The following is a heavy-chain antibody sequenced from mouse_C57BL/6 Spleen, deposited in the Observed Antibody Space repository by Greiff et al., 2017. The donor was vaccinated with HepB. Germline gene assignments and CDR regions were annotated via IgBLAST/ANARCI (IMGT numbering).Heavy chain of an antibody. CDR1: GYTFTSYW. CDR2: IDPSDSYT. V-gene: IGHV1-50*01. Sequence: QVQLQQPGAELVKPGASVKLSCKASGYTFTSYWMQWVKQRPGQGLEWIGEIDPSDSYTNYNQKFKGKATLTVDTSSRTAYMQLSSLTSEDSAVYYCARRGYYGSSYGYFDVWGTGTTVTVSS. J-gene: IGHJ1*03. CDR3: ARRGYYGSSYGYFDV. D-gene: IGHD1-1*01.